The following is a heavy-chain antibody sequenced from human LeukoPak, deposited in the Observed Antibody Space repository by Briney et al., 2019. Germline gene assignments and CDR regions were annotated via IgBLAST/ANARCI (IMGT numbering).Heavy chain of an antibody. J-gene: IGHJ4*02. V-gene: IGHV3-30*18. Sequence: GRSLRLSCVGSGFTFSNYGMHWVRQAPDKGLEWVAVVAHDGTVKYYADPVKGRFTISRDNGKKTLYLEMTSLRAEGTARYYCVKVFRNDDLFVSDYWGLGTLVTVSS. CDR1: GFTFSNYG. D-gene: IGHD1-1*01. CDR2: VAHDGTVK. CDR3: VKVFRNDDLFVSDY.